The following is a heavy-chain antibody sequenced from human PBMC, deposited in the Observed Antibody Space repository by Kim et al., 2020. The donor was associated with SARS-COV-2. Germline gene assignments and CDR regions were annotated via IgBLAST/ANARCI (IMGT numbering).Heavy chain of an antibody. CDR3: ARADYYYGMDV. J-gene: IGHJ6*02. Sequence: RTTPNPSLKSRVTMSIDTSKNQFSLKRTSVTAADTAVYFCARADYYYGMDVWGQGTTVTVSS. CDR2: RT. V-gene: IGHV4-4*06.